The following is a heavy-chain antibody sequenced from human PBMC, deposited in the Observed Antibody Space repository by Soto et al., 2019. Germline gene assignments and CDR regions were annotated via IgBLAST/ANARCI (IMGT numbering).Heavy chain of an antibody. CDR3: ARGWLESWDWFDS. V-gene: IGHV3-11*06. D-gene: IGHD3-3*01. CDR1: GFTFSDYY. J-gene: IGHJ5*01. CDR2: ISTSSGYI. Sequence: GSLRLSCAASGFTFSDYYMSWIRQAPGKGLEWVSYISTSSGYINYADSVKGRFTISRDNAKNSLYLQMNNLGVEDTAVYYCARGWLESWDWFDSWGQGTVVTVSS.